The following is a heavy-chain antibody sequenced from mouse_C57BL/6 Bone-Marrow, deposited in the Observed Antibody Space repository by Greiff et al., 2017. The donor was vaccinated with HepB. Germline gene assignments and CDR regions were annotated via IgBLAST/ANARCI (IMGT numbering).Heavy chain of an antibody. D-gene: IGHD1-1*01. Sequence: EVQVVESGGDLVKPGGSLKLSCAASGFTFSSYGMSWVRQTPDKRLEWVATISSGGSYTYYPDSVKGRFTISRDNAKNTLYLQLSSLKSEDTAMYYCARRATVVASEYFDVWGTGTTVTVSS. J-gene: IGHJ1*03. CDR3: ARRATVVASEYFDV. CDR2: ISSGGSYT. CDR1: GFTFSSYG. V-gene: IGHV5-6*01.